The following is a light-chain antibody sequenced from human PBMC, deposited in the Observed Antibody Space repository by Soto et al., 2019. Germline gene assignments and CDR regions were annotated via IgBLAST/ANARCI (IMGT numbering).Light chain of an antibody. V-gene: IGLV7-43*01. J-gene: IGLJ3*02. CDR1: TGAVTSGYY. CDR3: VLLYGGAWV. Sequence: QAVVTQEPSLTVSPGGTVTLTCALTTGAVTSGYYPNWFQRKPGQALRTLIYRTSNKHSWTPAQFSGSLLGGKAALTLSCVQPEDEADYYCVLLYGGAWVFGGGTKLTVL. CDR2: RTS.